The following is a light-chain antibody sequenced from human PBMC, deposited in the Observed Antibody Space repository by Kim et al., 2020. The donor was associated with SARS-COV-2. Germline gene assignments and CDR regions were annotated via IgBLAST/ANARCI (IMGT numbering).Light chain of an antibody. J-gene: IGKJ2*01. CDR1: QSVRSSY. CDR3: QQYGSSPPYT. Sequence: PGERATLSCRASQSVRSSYLAWYQQKPGQAPRLLIYGASSRATGIPDRFSGSGSGTDFTLIISRLEPEDFAVYYCQQYGSSPPYTFGQGTKLEI. CDR2: GAS. V-gene: IGKV3-20*01.